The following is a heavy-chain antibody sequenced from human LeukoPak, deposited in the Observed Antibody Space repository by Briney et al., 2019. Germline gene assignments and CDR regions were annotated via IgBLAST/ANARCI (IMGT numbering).Heavy chain of an antibody. CDR2: INQPGTEQ. D-gene: IGHD1-1*01. CDR1: DFTFSIYW. Sequence: SGGSLRLSCTASDFTFSIYWMSWFRQAPGRGLEWVANINQPGTEQYYVDSVNGRFTISRDNAKNLLYLQMNSLRAEDTAVYYCARSPATGTVDYWGQGTLVTVSS. CDR3: ARSPATGTVDY. J-gene: IGHJ4*02. V-gene: IGHV3-7*01.